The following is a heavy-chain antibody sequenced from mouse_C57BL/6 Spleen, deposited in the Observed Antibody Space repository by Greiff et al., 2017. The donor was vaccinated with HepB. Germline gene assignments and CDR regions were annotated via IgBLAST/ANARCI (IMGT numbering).Heavy chain of an antibody. CDR2: IDPSDSYT. V-gene: IGHV1-50*01. CDR1: GYTFTSYW. J-gene: IGHJ2*01. D-gene: IGHD2-4*01. CDR3: ASYDYVKVDY. Sequence: QVHVKQPGAELVKPGASVKLSCKASGYTFTSYWMQWVKQRPGQGLEWIGEIDPSDSYTNYNQKFKGKATLTVDTSSSTAYMQLSSLTSEDSAVYYCASYDYVKVDYWGQGTTLTVSS.